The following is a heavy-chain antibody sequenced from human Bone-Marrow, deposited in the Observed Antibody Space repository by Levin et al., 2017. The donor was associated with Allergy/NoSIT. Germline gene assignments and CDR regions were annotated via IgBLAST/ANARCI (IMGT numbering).Heavy chain of an antibody. CDR3: ARVDSTGFYFTFDY. J-gene: IGHJ4*02. V-gene: IGHV4-59*01. Sequence: PSETLSLTCSVSGASMTGYYWSWIRQPPGKALEWLGYVYDSETTKYNPSLKSRVTISLDTPKNQFSLKLRSVTAADTAVYYCARVDSTGFYFTFDYWGQGTLATVSS. CDR1: GASMTGYY. CDR2: VYDSETT. D-gene: IGHD3-22*01.